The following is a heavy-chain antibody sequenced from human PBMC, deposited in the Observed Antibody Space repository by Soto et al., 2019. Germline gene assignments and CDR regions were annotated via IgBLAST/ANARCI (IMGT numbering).Heavy chain of an antibody. CDR3: VGPLFFGDYYGSGRSPWDAFDI. D-gene: IGHD3-10*01. CDR2: ISSSSSTI. V-gene: IGHV3-48*02. J-gene: IGHJ3*02. Sequence: EVQLVESGGGLVQPGGSLRLSCAASGFTFSSYSMNWVRQAPGKGLEWVSYISSSSSTIYYADSVKGRFTISRDNAKNSLYLQMNSLRDEDTAVYYCVGPLFFGDYYGSGRSPWDAFDIWGQGIMVTVSS. CDR1: GFTFSSYS.